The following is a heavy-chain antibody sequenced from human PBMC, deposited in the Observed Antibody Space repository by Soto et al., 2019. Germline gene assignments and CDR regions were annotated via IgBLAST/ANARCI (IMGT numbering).Heavy chain of an antibody. J-gene: IGHJ5*02. Sequence: GGSLRLSCAASGFTFSSYSMNWVRQAPGKGLEWVSSISSSSSYIYYADSVKGRFTISRDNAKNSLYLQMNSLRAEDTAVYYCASDPVPLGITSFGVVPRPPNWFDPWGQGTLVTVSS. CDR2: ISSSSSYI. CDR1: GFTFSSYS. V-gene: IGHV3-21*01. CDR3: ASDPVPLGITSFGVVPRPPNWFDP. D-gene: IGHD3-3*01.